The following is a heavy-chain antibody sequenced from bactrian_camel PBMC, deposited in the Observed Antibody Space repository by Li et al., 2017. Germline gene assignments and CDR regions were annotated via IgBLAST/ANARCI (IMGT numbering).Heavy chain of an antibody. Sequence: HVQLVESGGGSVQAGGSLRLSCAASGYAGSYCIGWFRQAPGKEREGVVGLYKNGRTTNYADSVKGRFTISEDNAASTLYLQMSGLRPEDTAVYYCAARSVGWCPLFEHWLGKRAYTPAGYFANWGQGTQVTVS. J-gene: IGHJ6*01. D-gene: IGHD1*01. CDR3: AARSVGWCPLFEHWLGKRAYTPAGYFAN. CDR1: GYAGSYC. V-gene: IGHV3S1*01. CDR2: LYKNGRTT.